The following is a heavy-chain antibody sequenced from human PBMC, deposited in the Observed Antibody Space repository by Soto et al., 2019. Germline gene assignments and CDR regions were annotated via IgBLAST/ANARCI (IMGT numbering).Heavy chain of an antibody. CDR1: GFTFSDHY. V-gene: IGHV3-72*01. CDR3: VSRVVLPAGNCFDF. J-gene: IGHJ4*02. D-gene: IGHD3-3*01. Sequence: EVQLVESGGGLAQPGGSLRLSCAASGFTFSDHYMEWVRQAPGKGLEWVGRSKNKANSYTTQYAASVKGRFTISTDESENSLYLQMNSLTTEDTAVYYCVSRVVLPAGNCFDFWGQGTLVTVSS. CDR2: SKNKANSYTT.